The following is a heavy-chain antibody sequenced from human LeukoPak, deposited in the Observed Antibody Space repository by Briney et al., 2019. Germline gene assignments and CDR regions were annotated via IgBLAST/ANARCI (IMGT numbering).Heavy chain of an antibody. CDR3: ARSFGSGTYGFLDY. CDR1: GFTFSDYS. Sequence: GGSLRLSSAASGFTFSDYSMNSVRQGPRKGLDWVSIISRSGDDIHYADSIEGRFPISKANAKNSLYLQMDSLRAEDTAVYYCARSFGSGTYGFLDYWGRGTLVSVSS. D-gene: IGHD3-10*01. V-gene: IGHV3-21*01. CDR2: ISRSGDDI. J-gene: IGHJ4*02.